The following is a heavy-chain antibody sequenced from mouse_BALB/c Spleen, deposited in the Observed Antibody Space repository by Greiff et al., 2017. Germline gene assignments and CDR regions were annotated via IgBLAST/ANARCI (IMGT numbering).Heavy chain of an antibody. D-gene: IGHD2-1*01. CDR2: ISYSGST. V-gene: IGHV3-8*02. CDR3: ARGDYGNPWFAY. J-gene: IGHJ3*01. Sequence: EVKLMESGPSLVKPSQTLSLTCSVTGDSITSGYWNWIRKFPGNKLEYMGYISYSGSTYYNPSLKSRISITRDTSKNQYYLQLNSVTTEDTATYYCARGDYGNPWFAYWGQGTLVTVSA. CDR1: GDSITSGY.